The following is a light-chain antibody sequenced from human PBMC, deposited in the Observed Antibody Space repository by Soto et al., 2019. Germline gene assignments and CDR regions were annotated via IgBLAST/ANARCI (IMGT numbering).Light chain of an antibody. J-gene: IGKJ1*01. CDR1: QSVDIR. CDR3: QQYRSWPRT. CDR2: GAS. Sequence: PGERVILSCRASQSVDIRLAWYQQKPGQAPRLLIYGASTRATDMPGTFSGRGSGTEFTLTITSLRPEDFGVYYCQQYRSWPRTFGQGTKVDI. V-gene: IGKV3-15*01.